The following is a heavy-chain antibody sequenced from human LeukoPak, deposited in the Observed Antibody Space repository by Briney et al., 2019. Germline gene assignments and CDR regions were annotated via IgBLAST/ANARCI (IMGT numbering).Heavy chain of an antibody. D-gene: IGHD3-16*02. J-gene: IGHJ4*02. CDR1: GFTFSSYG. V-gene: IGHV3-30*03. Sequence: PGGSLRLSCAASGFTFSSYGMHWVRQAPGKGLEWVAVISYDGSNKYYADSVKGRFTISRDNAKNSLYLQMNSLRAEDTAVYYCARVIGWPLPHFDYWGQGTLVTVSS. CDR2: ISYDGSNK. CDR3: ARVIGWPLPHFDY.